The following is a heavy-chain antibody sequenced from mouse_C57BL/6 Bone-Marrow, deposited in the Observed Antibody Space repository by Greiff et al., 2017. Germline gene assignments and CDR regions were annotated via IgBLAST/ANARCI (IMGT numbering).Heavy chain of an antibody. J-gene: IGHJ2*01. Sequence: QVQLQQPGAELVRPGTSVKLSCKASGYTFTSYWMHWVKQRPGQGLEWIGVIDPSDSYTNYNQKFKGKATLTVDTSSSTAYMQLSSLTSEDSAVYYWAKGGGNAVGYFDYWGQGTTLTVSS. D-gene: IGHD1-1*01. CDR2: IDPSDSYT. CDR3: AKGGGNAVGYFDY. CDR1: GYTFTSYW. V-gene: IGHV1-59*01.